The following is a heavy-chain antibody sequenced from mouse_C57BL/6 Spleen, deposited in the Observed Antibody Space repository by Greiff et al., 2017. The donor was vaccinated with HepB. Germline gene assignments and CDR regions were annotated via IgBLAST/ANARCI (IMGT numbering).Heavy chain of an antibody. J-gene: IGHJ4*01. CDR2: IDPSDSYT. CDR3: ARIYGSSLMDSMNY. V-gene: IGHV1-59*01. D-gene: IGHD1-1*01. Sequence: VQLQQPGAELVRPGTSVKLSCKASGYTFTSYWMHWVKQRPGQGLEWIGVIDPSDSYTNYNQKFKGKATLTVDTSSSKAYMQLSSLTSEDSAVYYCARIYGSSLMDSMNYWGQGTSVTVSS. CDR1: GYTFTSYW.